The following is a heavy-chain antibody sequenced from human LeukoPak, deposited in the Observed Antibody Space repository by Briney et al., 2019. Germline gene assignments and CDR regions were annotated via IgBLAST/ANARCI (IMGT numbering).Heavy chain of an antibody. D-gene: IGHD5-24*01. CDR1: GFTFDDYA. CDR2: ISSNSDTT. J-gene: IGHJ2*01. CDR3: TRRAARWQFDL. Sequence: GGSLRLSCVASGFTFDDYAMHWVRQVPGKGLECVAGISSNSDTTDYADSVKGRFTISRDNAKNSLYLQMSSLRAEDTALYYCTRRAARWQFDLWGRGTLLTVSS. V-gene: IGHV3-9*01.